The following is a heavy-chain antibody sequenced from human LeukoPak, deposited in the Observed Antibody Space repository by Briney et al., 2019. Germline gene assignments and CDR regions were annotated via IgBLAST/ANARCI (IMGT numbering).Heavy chain of an antibody. Sequence: PSETLSLTCTVSGGSISSYYWSWLRQPPGKGLEWIGYIYYSGSTSYNPSLKSRVTISVDTSKNQFSLKLSSVTAADTAVYYCARWYSSSWYGEYFDYWGQGTLVTVSS. V-gene: IGHV4-59*13. CDR3: ARWYSSSWYGEYFDY. CDR1: GGSISSYY. CDR2: IYYSGST. J-gene: IGHJ4*02. D-gene: IGHD6-13*01.